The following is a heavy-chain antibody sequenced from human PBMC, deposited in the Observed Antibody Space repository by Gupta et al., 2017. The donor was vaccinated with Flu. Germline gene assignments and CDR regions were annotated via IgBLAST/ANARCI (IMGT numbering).Heavy chain of an antibody. J-gene: IGHJ6*03. CDR1: AW. Sequence: AWRSWVRQAPGKGLEWVGRIKSKTDGGTTDYAAPVKGRFTISRDDSKNTLYLQMNSLKTEDTAVYYCTTAPSQRDYYYMDVWGKGTTVTVSS. D-gene: IGHD6-25*01. V-gene: IGHV3-15*01. CDR3: TTAPSQRDYYYMDV. CDR2: IKSKTDGGTT.